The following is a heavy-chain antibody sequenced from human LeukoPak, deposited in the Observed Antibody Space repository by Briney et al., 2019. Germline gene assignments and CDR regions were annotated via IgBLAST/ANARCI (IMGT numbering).Heavy chain of an antibody. CDR3: AKFYYDSSGYYRGAFDI. CDR2: IKSKTDGGTT. D-gene: IGHD3-22*01. J-gene: IGHJ3*02. Sequence: GGSLRLSCAASGFTFSNAWMSWVRQAPGKGLEWVGRIKSKTDGGTTDYAAPVKGRFTISRDDSKNTLYLQMNSLKTEDTAVYYCAKFYYDSSGYYRGAFDIWGQGTMVTVSS. CDR1: GFTFSNAW. V-gene: IGHV3-15*01.